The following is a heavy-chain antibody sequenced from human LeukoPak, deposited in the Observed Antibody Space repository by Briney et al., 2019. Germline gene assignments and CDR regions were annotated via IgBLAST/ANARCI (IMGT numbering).Heavy chain of an antibody. CDR2: ISHSGST. CDR1: GRSFSGYY. CDR3: ARGPPTDYYDSSGFYYVFDY. V-gene: IGHV4-34*01. Sequence: AETLSLTCAVYGRSFSGYYWSWIRQPPGKGLEWIGEISHSGSTNYNPSLKSRVTISVDTSKNQFSLKLSSVTAADTAVYFCARGPPTDYYDSSGFYYVFDYWGQGTLVTVSS. J-gene: IGHJ4*02. D-gene: IGHD3-22*01.